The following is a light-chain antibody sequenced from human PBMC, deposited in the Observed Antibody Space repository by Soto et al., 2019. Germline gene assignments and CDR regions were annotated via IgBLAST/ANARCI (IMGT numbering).Light chain of an antibody. J-gene: IGKJ1*01. CDR2: DAS. V-gene: IGKV3-15*01. CDR1: QSVSSN. CDR3: QQYDDWSET. Sequence: EKVMTQSRATLSVSPGERATLSCRASQSVSSNLAWYQQKPGQAPRLLIYDASTRATGIPARFSGSGSGTEFTLTISSLQSEDLAVYYCQQYDDWSETFGQGTKVEIK.